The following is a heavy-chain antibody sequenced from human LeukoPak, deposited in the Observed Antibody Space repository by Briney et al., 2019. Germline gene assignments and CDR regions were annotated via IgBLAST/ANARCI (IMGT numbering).Heavy chain of an antibody. CDR3: ARDHDNYYDSRGYYVDY. J-gene: IGHJ4*02. CDR1: GGTFSSYA. Sequence: SVKVSCKASGGTFSSYAISWVRQAPGQGLEWMGRIIPILGIANYAQKFQGRVTITADKSTSTAYMELSSLRSEDTAVYYCARDHDNYYDSRGYYVDYWGQGTLVTVSS. CDR2: IIPILGIA. D-gene: IGHD3-22*01. V-gene: IGHV1-69*04.